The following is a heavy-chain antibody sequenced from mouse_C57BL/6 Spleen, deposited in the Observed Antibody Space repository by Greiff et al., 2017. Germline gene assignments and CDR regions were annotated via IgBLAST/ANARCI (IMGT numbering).Heavy chain of an antibody. CDR2: IYPGDGDT. J-gene: IGHJ3*01. D-gene: IGHD2-12*01. V-gene: IGHV1-82*01. CDR1: GYAFSSSW. CDR3: ANDDHDEGFAY. Sequence: VQLQQSGPELVKPGASVKISCKASGYAFSSSWMNWVKQRPGKGLEWIGRIYPGDGDTNYNGKFKGKATLTADKSSSTAYMQLSSLTSEDSAVSFCANDDHDEGFAYWGQGTLVTVSA.